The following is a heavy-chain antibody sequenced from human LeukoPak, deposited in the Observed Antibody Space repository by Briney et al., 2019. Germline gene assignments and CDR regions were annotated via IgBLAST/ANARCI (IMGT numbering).Heavy chain of an antibody. CDR1: GFIVSSNY. J-gene: IGHJ4*02. D-gene: IGHD6-19*01. V-gene: IGHV3-53*01. Sequence: GGSLRLSCAASGFIVSSNYMSWVRQAPGKGLEWVSLIYSGGTTYYADSVKGRLTISRDNSKNTLYLQMNSLRAEDTAVYYCARLRGWFDYWGQGTLVTVSS. CDR2: IYSGGTT. CDR3: ARLRGWFDY.